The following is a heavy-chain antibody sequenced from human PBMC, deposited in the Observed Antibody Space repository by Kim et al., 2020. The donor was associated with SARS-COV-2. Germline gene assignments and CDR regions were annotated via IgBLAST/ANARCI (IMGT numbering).Heavy chain of an antibody. Sequence: GGSLRLSCAASGFTFSTSWMHWVRQAPGKGLVWVSRINSDGSGTSYADSVKGRFTISRDNANNTLFLQMNSLRVEDTAVYYCARDPGGGLGDYWGQGTLVTVSS. CDR3: ARDPGGGLGDY. CDR2: INSDGSGT. J-gene: IGHJ4*02. CDR1: GFTFSTSW. D-gene: IGHD3-16*01. V-gene: IGHV3-74*01.